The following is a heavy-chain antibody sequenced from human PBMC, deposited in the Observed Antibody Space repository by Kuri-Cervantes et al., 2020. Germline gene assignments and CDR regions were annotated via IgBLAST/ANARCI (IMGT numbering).Heavy chain of an antibody. V-gene: IGHV4-39*07. CDR1: GGSVSSGSYY. CDR3: ARWGYGSGSHRGYDP. D-gene: IGHD3-10*01. Sequence: SETLSLTCTVSGGSVSSGSYYWSWIRQPPGKGLEWIGEINRSGNTNYNPSLKSRVTISVDTSKIQISLKLSSVTAADTAVYYCARWGYGSGSHRGYDPWGHGILVTVSS. CDR2: INRSGNT. J-gene: IGHJ5*02.